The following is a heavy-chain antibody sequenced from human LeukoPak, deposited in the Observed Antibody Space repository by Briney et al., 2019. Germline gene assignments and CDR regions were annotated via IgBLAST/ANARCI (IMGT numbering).Heavy chain of an antibody. CDR3: AVEGYYDSSGYYPATLFDY. Sequence: SETLSLTCTVSGGSISSSSYYRGWIRQPPGKGLEWIGSIYYSGSTYYNPSLKSRVTISVDTSKNQFSLKLSSVTAADTAVYYCAVEGYYDSSGYYPATLFDYWGQGTLVTVSS. D-gene: IGHD3-22*01. CDR2: IYYSGST. CDR1: GGSISSSSYY. J-gene: IGHJ4*02. V-gene: IGHV4-39*01.